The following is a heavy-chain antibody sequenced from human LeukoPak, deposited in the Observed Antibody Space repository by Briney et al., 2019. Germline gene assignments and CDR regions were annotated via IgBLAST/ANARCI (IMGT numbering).Heavy chain of an antibody. J-gene: IGHJ3*02. CDR3: AREVGGSAFDI. CDR1: GFTVSSNY. V-gene: IGHV3-53*04. CDR2: IYSGGST. Sequence: GGSLRLSCAASGFTVSSNYMSWVREAPGKGLEWVSIIYSGGSTYYADSVKGRFTISRHNSKNTLYLQMNSLRAEDTAVYYCAREVGGSAFDIWGQGTMVTVSS. D-gene: IGHD3-16*01.